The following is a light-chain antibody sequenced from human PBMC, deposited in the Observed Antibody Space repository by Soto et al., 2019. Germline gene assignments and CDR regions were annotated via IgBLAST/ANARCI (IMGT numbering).Light chain of an antibody. J-gene: IGLJ2*01. CDR2: EVS. Sequence: ALTQPASVSGSPGQSITISCTGTSSDVGGYNYVSWYQQHPGKAPKLMIYEVSNRPSGVSNRFSGSKSGNTASLTISGLQAEDEADYYCSSYTSSSSVFGGGTKLTVL. V-gene: IGLV2-14*01. CDR1: SSDVGGYNY. CDR3: SSYTSSSSV.